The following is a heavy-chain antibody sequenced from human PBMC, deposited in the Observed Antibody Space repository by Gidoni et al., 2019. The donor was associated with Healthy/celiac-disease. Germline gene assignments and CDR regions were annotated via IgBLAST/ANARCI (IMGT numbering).Heavy chain of an antibody. D-gene: IGHD6-19*01. V-gene: IGHV3-23*01. J-gene: IGHJ5*02. CDR3: AKVTQQWLVRGWFDP. CDR1: RFTFSSYA. CDR2: ISGSGGST. Sequence: EVQLLESGGGLVQPGGSLRLSCAASRFTFSSYAMSWVRQAPGKGLEWVSAISGSGGSTYYADSVKGRFTISRDNSKNTLYLQMNSLRAEDTAVYYCAKVTQQWLVRGWFDPWGQGTLVTVSS.